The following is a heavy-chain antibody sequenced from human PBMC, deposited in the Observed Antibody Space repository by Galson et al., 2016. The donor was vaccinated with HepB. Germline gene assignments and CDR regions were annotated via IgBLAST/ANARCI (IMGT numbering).Heavy chain of an antibody. CDR3: ARETEFRRITIVGDAFDI. Sequence: SETLSLTCTVSGGSISRYYWSWIRQPPGKGLEWIGYVYDSGSTEYNPSLKSRVTISVDTSKNQFSLKLGSVTAADTAVYYCARETEFRRITIVGDAFDIWGQGKTVIVSS. V-gene: IGHV4-59*01. CDR1: GGSISRYY. D-gene: IGHD3-9*01. J-gene: IGHJ3*02. CDR2: VYDSGST.